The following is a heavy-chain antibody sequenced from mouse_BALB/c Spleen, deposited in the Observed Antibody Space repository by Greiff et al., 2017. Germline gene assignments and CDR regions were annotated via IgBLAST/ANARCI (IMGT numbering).Heavy chain of an antibody. Sequence: EVKLVESGGGLVKPGGSLKLSCAASGFTFSSYAMSWVRQSPEKRLEWVAEISSGGSYTYYPDTVTGRFTISRDNAKNTLYLEMSSLRSEDTAMYYCAARNYYGSSYGDWFAYWGQGTLVTVSA. D-gene: IGHD1-1*01. J-gene: IGHJ3*01. CDR3: AARNYYGSSYGDWFAY. V-gene: IGHV5-9-4*01. CDR2: ISSGGSYT. CDR1: GFTFSSYA.